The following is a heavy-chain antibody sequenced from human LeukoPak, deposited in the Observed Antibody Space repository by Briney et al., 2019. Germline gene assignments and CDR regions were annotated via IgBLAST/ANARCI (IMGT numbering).Heavy chain of an antibody. CDR2: ISYDGSNE. CDR1: GFTFSSYA. Sequence: GGSLRLSCAASGFTFSSYAMHWVRQAPGKGLEWVAVISYDGSNEYYVDFVKGRFIISRDNSKNTLYLQMNSLSAEDTAVYYCAKDGVRRSYGDYFDNWGQGTLVTVSS. CDR3: AKDGVRRSYGDYFDN. J-gene: IGHJ4*02. D-gene: IGHD1-26*01. V-gene: IGHV3-30*18.